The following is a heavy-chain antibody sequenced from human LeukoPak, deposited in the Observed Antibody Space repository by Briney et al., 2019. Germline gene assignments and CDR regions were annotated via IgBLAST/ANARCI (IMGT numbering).Heavy chain of an antibody. CDR1: GFTFSSYA. J-gene: IGHJ4*02. Sequence: GGSLRLSCAASGFTFSSYAMSWVRQAPGKGLEWVSAISGSGGSTYYVDSVKGRFTISRDNSKNTLYLQMNSLRAEDTAVYYCAKAFSYCSSTSCPQDYWGQGTLVTVSS. CDR3: AKAFSYCSSTSCPQDY. CDR2: ISGSGGST. V-gene: IGHV3-23*01. D-gene: IGHD2-2*01.